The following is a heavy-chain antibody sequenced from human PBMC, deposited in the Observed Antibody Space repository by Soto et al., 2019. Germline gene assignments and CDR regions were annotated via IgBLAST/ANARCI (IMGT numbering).Heavy chain of an antibody. CDR1: GGSISSSSSSNYY. J-gene: IGHJ4*02. CDR3: ARGMTTVTTIDY. CDR2: IYYSGTT. V-gene: IGHV4-39*07. D-gene: IGHD4-4*01. Sequence: SETLSLTCTVSGGSISSSSSSNYYWGWIRQPPGKGLEWIGSIYYSGTTYYNPSLKSRVTISVDTSKNQFSLKLSSVTAADTAVYYCARGMTTVTTIDYWGQGTLVTVPS.